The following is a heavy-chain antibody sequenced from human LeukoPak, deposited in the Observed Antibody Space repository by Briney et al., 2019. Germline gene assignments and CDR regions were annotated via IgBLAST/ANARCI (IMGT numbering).Heavy chain of an antibody. CDR1: GGSISGHY. CDR2: RHYSGKT. CDR3: VRLLDNDSSGDPDTFDM. V-gene: IGHV4-59*11. D-gene: IGHD3-22*01. Sequence: SETLSLTCTASGGSISGHYWSWIRQPPGKGLEWIGYRHYSGKTYYSSSLRSRVTISVDTSKNHFSLKLTSMIAADTAVYYCVRLLDNDSSGDPDTFDMWGQGTMVTVSS. J-gene: IGHJ3*02.